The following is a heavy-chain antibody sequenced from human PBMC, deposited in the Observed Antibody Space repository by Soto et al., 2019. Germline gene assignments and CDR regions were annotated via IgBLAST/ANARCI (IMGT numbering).Heavy chain of an antibody. D-gene: IGHD1-1*01. V-gene: IGHV3-9*01. Sequence: GGSLRLSCATSGFIFEDYAMHWVRQAPGKGLEWVSGLSWNGGATGYADSVRGRFTISRDNARTSLYLQMNSLRPEDTALYYCAKVMEANTIFDALEVWGQGTMVTVSS. CDR2: LSWNGGAT. CDR1: GFIFEDYA. CDR3: AKVMEANTIFDALEV. J-gene: IGHJ3*01.